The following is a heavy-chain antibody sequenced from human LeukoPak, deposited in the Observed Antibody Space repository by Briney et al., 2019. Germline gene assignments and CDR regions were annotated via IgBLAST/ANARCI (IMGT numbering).Heavy chain of an antibody. J-gene: IGHJ4*02. CDR2: ITWNSYSM. V-gene: IGHV3-9*03. CDR1: GFTFDYYA. Sequence: GGSLRLSCAASGFTFDYYAMHWVRQAPGKGLEWVSGITWNSYSMGYADSVKGRFTITRDNAKNSLFLQMNSLRADDVALYYCAKSVGATTGGFDYWGQGTLVTVSS. CDR3: AKSVGATTGGFDY. D-gene: IGHD1-26*01.